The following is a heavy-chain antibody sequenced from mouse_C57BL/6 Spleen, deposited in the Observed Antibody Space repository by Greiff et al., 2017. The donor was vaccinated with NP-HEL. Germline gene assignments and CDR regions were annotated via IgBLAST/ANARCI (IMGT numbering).Heavy chain of an antibody. Sequence: EVKLVESGGGLVKPGGSLKLSCAASGFTFSSYAMSWVRQTPEKRLEWVATISDGGSYTYYPDNVKGRFTISRDNAKNNLYLQMSHLKSEDTAMYYWGRGYGNYGYFDYWGQGTNLTVSS. CDR3: GRGYGNYGYFDY. D-gene: IGHD2-1*01. CDR1: GFTFSSYA. V-gene: IGHV5-4*03. CDR2: ISDGGSYT. J-gene: IGHJ2*01.